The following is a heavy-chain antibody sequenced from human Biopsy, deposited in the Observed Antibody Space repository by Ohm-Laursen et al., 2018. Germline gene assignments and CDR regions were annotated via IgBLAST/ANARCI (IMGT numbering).Heavy chain of an antibody. D-gene: IGHD4-23*01. CDR2: IYYSGTT. CDR3: ARRPYGGTRYWYFDL. CDR1: GGSVSCGGFY. V-gene: IGHV4-31*01. J-gene: IGHJ2*01. Sequence: TLSLTCSVSGGSVSCGGFYWSWIRQHPGKGLEWIGYIYYSGTTYYNPSLKSLVTISVDTSKNQFSLKLNSVTAADTAVYYCARRPYGGTRYWYFDLWGRGTLVTVSS.